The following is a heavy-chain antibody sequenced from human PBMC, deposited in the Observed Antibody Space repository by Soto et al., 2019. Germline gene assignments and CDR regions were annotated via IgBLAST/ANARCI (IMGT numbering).Heavy chain of an antibody. CDR2: ISYDGSNK. V-gene: IGHV3-30-3*01. J-gene: IGHJ6*02. D-gene: IGHD3-10*01. Sequence: VQLVESGGGVVQPGRSLRLSCAASGFTFSSYAMHWVRQAPGKGLEWVAVISYDGSNKYYADSVKGRFTISRDNSKNTLYLQMNSLRAEDTAVYYCARDRKYYGSGSYYNNYYYYYGMDVWGQGTTVTVSS. CDR3: ARDRKYYGSGSYYNNYYYYYGMDV. CDR1: GFTFSSYA.